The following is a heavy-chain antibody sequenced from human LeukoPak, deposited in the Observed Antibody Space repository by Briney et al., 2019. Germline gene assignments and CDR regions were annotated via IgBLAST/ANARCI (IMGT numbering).Heavy chain of an antibody. CDR1: GFIVTSNY. J-gene: IGHJ3*02. V-gene: IGHV3-66*04. D-gene: IGHD1-20*01. CDR3: ARLTAYAFDI. CDR2: IYSDGNT. Sequence: GGSLRLPCAVSGFIVTSNYMSWVRQAPGRGLEWVSVIYSDGNTYYAGSVKGRFTISRDNAKNSLYLQMNSLRAEDTAVYYCARLTAYAFDIWGQGTMVTVSS.